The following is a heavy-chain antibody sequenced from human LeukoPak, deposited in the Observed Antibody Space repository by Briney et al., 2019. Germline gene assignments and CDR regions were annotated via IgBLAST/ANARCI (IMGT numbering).Heavy chain of an antibody. V-gene: IGHV4-34*01. J-gene: IGHJ4*02. CDR1: GGSFSGYY. Sequence: SETLSLTCAVYGGSFSGYYWSWIRQPPGKGLEWIGSIYHSGSTYYNPSLKSRVTISVDTSKNQFSLKLSSVTAADTAVYYCARDRGSPGIAAAGSIDYWGQGTLVTVSS. D-gene: IGHD6-13*01. CDR2: IYHSGST. CDR3: ARDRGSPGIAAAGSIDY.